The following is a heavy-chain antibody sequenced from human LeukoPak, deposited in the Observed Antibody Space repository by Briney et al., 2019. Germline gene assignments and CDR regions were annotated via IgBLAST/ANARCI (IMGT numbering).Heavy chain of an antibody. V-gene: IGHV1-18*01. CDR3: ASTRIAAAGNQIFDY. J-gene: IGHJ4*02. D-gene: IGHD6-13*01. CDR2: ISAYNGNT. Sequence: ASVKVSXKASGYTFTSYGISWVRQAPGQGLEGMGWISAYNGNTNYAQKLRGRVTMTTDTSTSTAYMELRSLRSDDTAVYYCASTRIAAAGNQIFDYWGQGTLVTVSS. CDR1: GYTFTSYG.